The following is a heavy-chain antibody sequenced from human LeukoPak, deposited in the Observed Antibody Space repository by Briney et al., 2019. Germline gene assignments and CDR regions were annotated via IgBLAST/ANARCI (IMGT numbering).Heavy chain of an antibody. V-gene: IGHV4-30-2*01. CDR1: GGSISSGGYY. CDR2: IYHSGST. D-gene: IGHD2-2*01. J-gene: IGHJ3*02. Sequence: KPSQTLSLTCTVSGGSISSGGYYWSWIRQPPGKGLEWIGYIYHSGSTYYNPSLKSRVTISVDRSKNQFSLKLSSVTAADTAVYYCARDVPGAKAFDIWGEGTMVTVSS. CDR3: ARDVPGAKAFDI.